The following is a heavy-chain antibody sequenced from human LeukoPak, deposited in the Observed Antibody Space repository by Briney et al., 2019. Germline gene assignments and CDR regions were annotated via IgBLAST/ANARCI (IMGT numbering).Heavy chain of an antibody. CDR2: ISSSSDYI. Sequence: PGGSLRLSCAASGFTFTSYTMNWVRQAPGKGLEWVSSISSSSDYIYYADSVRGRFTISRDNAKNSLYVQMNSLRAEDTAVYYCARAYTSGRDGYYFDYWGHGPLVTVSS. CDR3: ARAYTSGRDGYYFDY. D-gene: IGHD6-19*01. CDR1: GFTFTSYT. J-gene: IGHJ4*01. V-gene: IGHV3-21*01.